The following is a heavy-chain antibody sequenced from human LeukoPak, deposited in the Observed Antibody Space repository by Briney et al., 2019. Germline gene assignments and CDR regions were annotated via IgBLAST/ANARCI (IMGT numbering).Heavy chain of an antibody. D-gene: IGHD6-19*01. Sequence: GGSLRLSCAGSGFTFSSYWMNWVRQAPGKGLEWVSAISGSGGTTYYADSVKGRFTISRDNSKNTLYLQINSLRAEDTAVYYCAKDHLPGIVVADRDYWGQGTLVTVSS. CDR3: AKDHLPGIVVADRDY. CDR1: GFTFSSYW. J-gene: IGHJ4*02. V-gene: IGHV3-23*01. CDR2: ISGSGGTT.